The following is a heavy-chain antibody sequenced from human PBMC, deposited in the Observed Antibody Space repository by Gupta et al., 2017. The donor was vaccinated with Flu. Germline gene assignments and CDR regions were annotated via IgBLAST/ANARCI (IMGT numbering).Heavy chain of an antibody. Sequence: MSWVRQAPGKGLEWVSTISGNGGSTNYADSVKGRFTVSRDNSKNTLYMHTNSLRAEDTAVYYCTKLLYSDYGWTEQYCFDYWGQGTLVTVSS. CDR3: TKLLYSDYGWTEQYCFDY. CDR2: ISGNGGST. V-gene: IGHV3-23*01. J-gene: IGHJ4*02. D-gene: IGHD5-12*01.